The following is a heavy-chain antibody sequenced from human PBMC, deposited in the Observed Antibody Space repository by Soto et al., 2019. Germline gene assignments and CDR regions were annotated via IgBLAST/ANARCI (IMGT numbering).Heavy chain of an antibody. V-gene: IGHV3-23*01. J-gene: IGHJ6*02. CDR1: GFTFSNYA. Sequence: GGSLRLSCAASGFTFSNYAMTWVRQAPGKGLEWVSAVSDGVGRTHYADSVEGRFTISRDNSKNTLYLQMNSLRAEDTATYFCAKDSSTSYGLDAWGQGTTVTVSS. CDR2: VSDGVGRT. CDR3: AKDSSTSYGLDA.